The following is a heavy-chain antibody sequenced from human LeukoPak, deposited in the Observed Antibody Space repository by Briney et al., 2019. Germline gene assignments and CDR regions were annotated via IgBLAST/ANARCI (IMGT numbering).Heavy chain of an antibody. J-gene: IGHJ4*02. V-gene: IGHV3-21*05. CDR2: ITSSSSYI. CDR3: ARDGSLDVTMVRGVSYYFDY. D-gene: IGHD3-10*01. Sequence: PGGSLRLSCAASGFTFSSYSMNWVRQAPGKGLEWVSYITSSSSYIYYADSVKGRFTISRDNAKNSLYLQMNSLRAEDTAVYYCARDGSLDVTMVRGVSYYFDYWGQGTLVTVSS. CDR1: GFTFSSYS.